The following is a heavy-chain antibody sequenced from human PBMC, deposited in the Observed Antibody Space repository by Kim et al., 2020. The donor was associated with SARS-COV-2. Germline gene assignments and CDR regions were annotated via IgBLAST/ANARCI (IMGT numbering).Heavy chain of an antibody. Sequence: SVKVSCKASGGTFSSYAISWVRQAPGQGLEWMGGIIPIFGTANYAQKFQGRVTITADESTSTAYMELSSLRSEDTAVYYCARGGWKRRWRDLEYDSSGYYFGAFDIWGQGTMVTVSS. CDR2: IIPIFGTA. CDR3: ARGGWKRRWRDLEYDSSGYYFGAFDI. J-gene: IGHJ3*02. CDR1: GGTFSSYA. V-gene: IGHV1-69*13. D-gene: IGHD3-22*01.